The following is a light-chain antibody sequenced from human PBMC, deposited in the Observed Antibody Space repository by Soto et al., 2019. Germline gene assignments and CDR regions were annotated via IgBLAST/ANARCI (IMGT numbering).Light chain of an antibody. J-gene: IGKJ1*01. CDR1: QSVSSSY. Sequence: DIVLTQSPGTLSLSPGERATLSCRASQSVSSSYIAWYQQKPGQAPRLLMYDASSRATGIPDRFSGSGSGTDFTLTISRLGPEDFAVYYCQQYASTPWTFGPGTKVEI. V-gene: IGKV3-20*01. CDR2: DAS. CDR3: QQYASTPWT.